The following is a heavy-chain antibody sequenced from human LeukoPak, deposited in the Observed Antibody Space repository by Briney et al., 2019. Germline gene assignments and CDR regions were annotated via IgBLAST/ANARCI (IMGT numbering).Heavy chain of an antibody. Sequence: PSETLSLTCTVSGGSISSGSYCWSWNRQPAGKGLEWIGRIYTNGGTNYNSSLKSRVTISVATSKNQFSLDLSSVTAADTAVYYCAREANYFYYYIDVWGKGTTVTVSS. CDR2: IYTNGGT. CDR3: AREANYFYYYIDV. CDR1: GGSISSGSYC. V-gene: IGHV4-61*02. J-gene: IGHJ6*03.